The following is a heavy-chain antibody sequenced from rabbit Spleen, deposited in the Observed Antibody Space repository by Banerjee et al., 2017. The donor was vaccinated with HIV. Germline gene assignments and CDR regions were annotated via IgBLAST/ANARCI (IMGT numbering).Heavy chain of an antibody. CDR2: IYGGGSGYS. D-gene: IGHD1-1*01. Sequence: QEQLEESGGDLVKPEGSLTLTCKASGFSFSSSYWICWVRQAPGKGLDWIACIYGGGSGYSYHASWAKGRFTISKPSSTTVTLQMTSLTDADTATYFCARRIDGDGYYDLWGPGTLVTVS. CDR3: ARRIDGDGYYDL. V-gene: IGHV1S45*01. CDR1: GFSFSSSYW. J-gene: IGHJ6*01.